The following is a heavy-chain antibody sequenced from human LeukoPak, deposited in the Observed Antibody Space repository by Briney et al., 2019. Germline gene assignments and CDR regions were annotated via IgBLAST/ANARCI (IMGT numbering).Heavy chain of an antibody. CDR1: GYTFTIYY. J-gene: IGHJ5*02. Sequence: ASVKVSCKASGYTFTIYYIHWVRQAPGQGLEWMGIINPSGGSTSYAQKLQGRVTMTTDTSTSTAYMELRSLRSDDTAVYYCARDMKRSRARWENLGLDPWGQGTLVTVSS. CDR2: INPSGGST. CDR3: ARDMKRSRARWENLGLDP. V-gene: IGHV1-46*01. D-gene: IGHD3-16*01.